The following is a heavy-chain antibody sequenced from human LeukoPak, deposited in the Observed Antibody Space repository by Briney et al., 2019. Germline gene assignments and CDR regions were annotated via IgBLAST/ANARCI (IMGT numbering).Heavy chain of an antibody. CDR1: GYSFTSYW. CDR3: ARGGYCSSTSCYGDAFDI. J-gene: IGHJ3*02. D-gene: IGHD2-2*01. CDR2: IYPGDSDT. Sequence: GESLKISCKGSGYSFTSYWIGWVRQMPGKGLEGMGIIYPGDSDTRYSPSFQGQVTISADKSISTAYLQWSSLKASDTAMYYCARGGYCSSTSCYGDAFDIWGQGTMVTVSS. V-gene: IGHV5-51*01.